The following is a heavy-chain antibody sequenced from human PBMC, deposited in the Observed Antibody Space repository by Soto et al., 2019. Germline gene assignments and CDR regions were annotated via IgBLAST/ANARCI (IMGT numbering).Heavy chain of an antibody. CDR3: ASGRIFGYSDYRLLGGLDY. J-gene: IGHJ4*02. V-gene: IGHV1-8*01. D-gene: IGHD5-12*01. CDR2: MNPNSDNT. CDR1: GYSFTSND. Sequence: ASVKVSCKASGYSFTSNDINWVRQATGQGLEWMGWMNPNSDNTGYAQKFQGRLTMTRSTSTNTAYMELNSLTSVDTAVYFCASGRIFGYSDYRLLGGLDYWGQGTPVTVSS.